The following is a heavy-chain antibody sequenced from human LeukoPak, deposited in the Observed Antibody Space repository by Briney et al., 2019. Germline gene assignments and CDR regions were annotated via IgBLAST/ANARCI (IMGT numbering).Heavy chain of an antibody. CDR3: VKEAVESSGWQFDY. CDR1: GFTFSSYA. CDR2: ISGSGGST. D-gene: IGHD6-19*01. Sequence: GGSLRLSCAASGFTFSSYAMSWVRQAPGKGLEWVSAISGSGGSTYYADSVRGRFTISRDNSKNTLYLQMNSLRAEDTAVCYCVKEAVESSGWQFDYWGQGTLVTVSS. V-gene: IGHV3-23*01. J-gene: IGHJ4*02.